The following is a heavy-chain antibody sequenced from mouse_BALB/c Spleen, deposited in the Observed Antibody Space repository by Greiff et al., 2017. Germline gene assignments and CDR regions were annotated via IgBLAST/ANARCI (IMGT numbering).Heavy chain of an antibody. CDR3: ARDYRYDEGYYYAMDY. V-gene: IGHV14-3*02. CDR2: IDPANGNT. D-gene: IGHD2-14*01. CDR1: GFNIKDTY. J-gene: IGHJ4*01. Sequence: EVQGVESGAELVKPGASVKLSCTASGFNIKDTYMHWVKQRPEQGLEWIGRIDPANGNTKYDPKFQGKATITADTSSNTAYLQLSSLTSEDTAVYYCARDYRYDEGYYYAMDYWGQGTSVTVSS.